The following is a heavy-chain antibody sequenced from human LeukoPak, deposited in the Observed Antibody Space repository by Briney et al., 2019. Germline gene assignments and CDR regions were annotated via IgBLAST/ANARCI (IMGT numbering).Heavy chain of an antibody. V-gene: IGHV3-23*01. CDR3: AGGGSGYYWDCGT. D-gene: IGHD3-3*01. CDR2: ISGSGGST. Sequence: AGGSLRLSCAASGFTFSSYAMRWVRQAPGKGLEWVSSISGSGGSTYYADSVKGRFTISTDNSKNTLYLHMNSLRAEDTAVYYCAGGGSGYYWDCGTWGQGTLVTVSS. J-gene: IGHJ4*02. CDR1: GFTFSSYA.